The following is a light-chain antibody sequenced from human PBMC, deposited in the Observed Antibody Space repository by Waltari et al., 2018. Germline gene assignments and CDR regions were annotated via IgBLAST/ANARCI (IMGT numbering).Light chain of an antibody. V-gene: IGKV3-11*01. Sequence: EIVLTQSPATLSLSPGERATLSCRASQSVSSYLAWYQQNPGQAPRLLIYDASNRATGIPARFSGSGSGTDFTLTISSLQSEDFAIYYCQQYNNWPPEYTFGQGTKLEIK. J-gene: IGKJ2*01. CDR3: QQYNNWPPEYT. CDR1: QSVSSY. CDR2: DAS.